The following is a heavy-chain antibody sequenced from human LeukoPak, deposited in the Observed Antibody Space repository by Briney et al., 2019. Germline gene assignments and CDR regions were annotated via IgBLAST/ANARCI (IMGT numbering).Heavy chain of an antibody. J-gene: IGHJ5*02. D-gene: IGHD6-13*01. CDR3: ARRYSSSWGAIDP. CDR1: GGSISSYY. V-gene: IGHV4-59*08. CDR2: IYYSGST. Sequence: SETLSLTCTVSGGSISSYYWSWIRQPPGKGLEWIGYIYYSGSTNYNPSLKSRVTISVDTSKNQVSLKLSSVTAADTAVYYCARRYSSSWGAIDPWGQGTLVTVSS.